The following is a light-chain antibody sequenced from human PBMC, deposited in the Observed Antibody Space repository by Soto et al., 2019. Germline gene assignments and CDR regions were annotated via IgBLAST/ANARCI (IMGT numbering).Light chain of an antibody. J-gene: IGKJ2*01. Sequence: DIPMTQSPSTLSASVGDRVTITCRASQSISSWLAWYQQKPGKAPKLLIYDASSLESGVPSRFSGSGSGTEFTLTISSLQPDDFATYYCQQYNSHLPTFGQGTKLEIK. CDR1: QSISSW. V-gene: IGKV1-5*01. CDR3: QQYNSHLPT. CDR2: DAS.